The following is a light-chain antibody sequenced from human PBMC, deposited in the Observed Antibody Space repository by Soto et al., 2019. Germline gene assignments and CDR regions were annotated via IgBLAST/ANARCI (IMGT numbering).Light chain of an antibody. CDR3: CSYAGSTTWV. CDR1: SSDIGSDKL. CDR2: EAF. J-gene: IGLJ3*02. Sequence: QSALTQPASVSGSPGLSITISCTGTSSDIGSDKLVSWYQQHPGRAPKIIIYEAFKRPSGVSNRFSGSRSGNTASLTISGLRGEDEADYYCCSYAGSTTWVFGGGTKVTVL. V-gene: IGLV2-23*01.